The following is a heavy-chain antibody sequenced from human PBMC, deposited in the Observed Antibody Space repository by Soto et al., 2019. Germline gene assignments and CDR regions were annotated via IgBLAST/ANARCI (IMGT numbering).Heavy chain of an antibody. CDR1: GYTFTGYY. CDR3: ARRGTYYDFWSGFQNWFDP. CDR2: INPNSGGT. J-gene: IGHJ5*02. V-gene: IGHV1-2*02. D-gene: IGHD3-3*01. Sequence: ASVKVSCKASGYTFTGYYMHWVRQAPGQGLEWMGWINPNSGGTNYAQKFQGGVTMTRDTSISTAYMELSRLRSDDTAVYYCARRGTYYDFWSGFQNWFDPWGQGTLVTVSS.